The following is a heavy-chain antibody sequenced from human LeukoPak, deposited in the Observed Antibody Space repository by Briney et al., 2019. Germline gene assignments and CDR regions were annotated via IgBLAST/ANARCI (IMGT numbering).Heavy chain of an antibody. CDR1: GFTFSSYG. D-gene: IGHD5-12*01. V-gene: IGHV3-33*01. CDR2: IWYDGSNK. Sequence: GGSLRLSRAASGFTFSSYGMHWVRQAPGKGLEWVAVIWYDGSNKYYADSVKGRFTISRDNSKNTLYLQMNSLRAEDTAVYYCARDTIVATRQGYYYYGMDVWGKGITVTVSS. CDR3: ARDTIVATRQGYYYYGMDV. J-gene: IGHJ6*04.